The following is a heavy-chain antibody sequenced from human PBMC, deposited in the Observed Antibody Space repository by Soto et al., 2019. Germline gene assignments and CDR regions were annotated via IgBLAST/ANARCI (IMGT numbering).Heavy chain of an antibody. D-gene: IGHD3-16*02. CDR1: GFTFSTDS. Sequence: GGSLRLSCVASGFTFSTDSMNWVRQAPGKGLEWVAHISTSGATRYYADSVKGRFTISRDNAKNSLYLQMNSLRAEDTAVYYCARVEGDYYDYVWGSYRSDYWGQGTLVTVSS. CDR3: ARVEGDYYDYVWGSYRSDY. J-gene: IGHJ4*02. V-gene: IGHV3-48*04. CDR2: ISTSGATR.